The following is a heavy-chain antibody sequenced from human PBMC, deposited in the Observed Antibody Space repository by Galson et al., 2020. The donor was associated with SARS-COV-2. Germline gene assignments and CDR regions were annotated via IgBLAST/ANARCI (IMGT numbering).Heavy chain of an antibody. CDR2: ISYDGSNK. V-gene: IGHV3-30-3*01. J-gene: IGHJ4*02. CDR3: ARDRRLMLGVPDAMDY. CDR1: GFTFSSYA. D-gene: IGHD2-2*01. Sequence: GGSLRLSCAASGFTFSSYAMHWVRQAPGKGLEWVAVISYDGSNKYYADSVKGRFTISRDNSKNTLYLQMNSLRAEDTAVYYCARDRRLMLGVPDAMDYWGQGTLVTVSS.